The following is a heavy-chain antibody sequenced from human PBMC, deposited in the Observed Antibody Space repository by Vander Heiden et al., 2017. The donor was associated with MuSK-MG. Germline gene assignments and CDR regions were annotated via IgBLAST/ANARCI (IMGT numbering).Heavy chain of an antibody. D-gene: IGHD1-1*01. CDR3: ASQLGAQLRRG. Sequence: EVQLVESGGRLVQPGGSLRLSCAASGFTFSSYSMNWVRKAPGKGLEWVSYISSSSTIFYADYVKGRFTISRDNAKNSLYLQMNSLRDEDTAVYFCASQLGAQLRRGWGQGTLVTVSS. J-gene: IGHJ4*02. CDR2: ISSSSTI. V-gene: IGHV3-48*02. CDR1: GFTFSSYS.